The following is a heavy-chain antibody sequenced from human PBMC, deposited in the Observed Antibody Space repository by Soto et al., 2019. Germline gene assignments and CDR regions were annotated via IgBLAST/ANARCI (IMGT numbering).Heavy chain of an antibody. CDR3: AKDVAYCGGDCYSAFDI. CDR1: GFTFSSYA. CDR2: ISGSGGST. Sequence: GGSLRLSCAASGFTFSSYAMSWVRQAPGKGLEWVSAISGSGGSTYYADSVKGRFTISRDNSKNTLYLQMNSLRAEDTAVYYCAKDVAYCGGDCYSAFDIWGQWTMVTVSS. J-gene: IGHJ3*02. D-gene: IGHD2-21*02. V-gene: IGHV3-23*01.